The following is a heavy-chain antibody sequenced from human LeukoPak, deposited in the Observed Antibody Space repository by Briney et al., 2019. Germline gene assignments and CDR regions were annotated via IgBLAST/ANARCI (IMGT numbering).Heavy chain of an antibody. CDR2: INHSGST. D-gene: IGHD4/OR15-4a*01. J-gene: IGHJ3*02. V-gene: IGHV4-34*01. Sequence: PSETLSLTCAVYGGSFSGYYWSWIRQPPGKGLEWIGEINHSGSTNYNPSLKSRVTISVDTSKNQFSLKLSSVTAADTAVYYCRLVRRAFDIWGQGTMVTVSS. CDR1: GGSFSGYY. CDR3: RLVRRAFDI.